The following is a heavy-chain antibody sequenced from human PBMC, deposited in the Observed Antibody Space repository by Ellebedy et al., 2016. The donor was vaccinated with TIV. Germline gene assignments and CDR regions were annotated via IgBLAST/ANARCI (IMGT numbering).Heavy chain of an antibody. J-gene: IGHJ4*02. CDR1: GITFSDHY. V-gene: IGHV3-72*01. CDR3: VNNVDSGDY. CDR2: SRNKVNSYTT. Sequence: GGSLRLXXVVSGITFSDHYMDWVRQAPGKGLEWVGRSRNKVNSYTTEYAASVKGRFTISREDSKNSLYLQMSSLKTEDTAVYYCVNNVDSGDYWGQGTLVTVSS. D-gene: IGHD2-15*01.